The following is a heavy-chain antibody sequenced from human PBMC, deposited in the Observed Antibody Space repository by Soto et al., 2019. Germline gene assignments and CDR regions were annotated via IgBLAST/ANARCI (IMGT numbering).Heavy chain of an antibody. CDR1: GYTFTGYY. CDR2: INPNSGGT. CDR3: ARALFPTVPDY. J-gene: IGHJ4*02. D-gene: IGHD4-4*01. V-gene: IGHV1-2*02. Sequence: QVQLVQSGAEVKKPGASVKVSCKASGYTFTGYYMHWVRQAPGQGLEWMGWINPNSGGTNYAQKFQGRVTMTRDTSISTAYMELXXXXXXXTAIYYCARALFPTVPDYWGQGTLVTVSS.